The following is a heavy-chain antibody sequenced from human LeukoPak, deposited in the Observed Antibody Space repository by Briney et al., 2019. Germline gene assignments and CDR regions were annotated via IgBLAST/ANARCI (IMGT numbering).Heavy chain of an antibody. D-gene: IGHD3-22*01. J-gene: IGHJ3*02. V-gene: IGHV3-23*01. Sequence: GGSLRLSCAASGFTFSSYGMSWVRQAPGKGLEWVSAISGSGGSTYYADSVKGRFTISRDNSKNTLYLQMNSLRAEDTAVYYCARDRDYDSSGYYLWDIWGQGTMVTVSS. CDR2: ISGSGGST. CDR1: GFTFSSYG. CDR3: ARDRDYDSSGYYLWDI.